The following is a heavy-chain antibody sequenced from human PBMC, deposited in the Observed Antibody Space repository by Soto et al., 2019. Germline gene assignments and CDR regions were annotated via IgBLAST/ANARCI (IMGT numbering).Heavy chain of an antibody. D-gene: IGHD2-2*01. J-gene: IGHJ5*02. Sequence: PGESLKISCKGSGYSFTSYWIGWVRQMPGKGLEWMGIIYPGDSDTRYSPSFQGQVTISADKSISTAYLQWSSLKASDTAMYYCARLQDIVVVPAAMSGYNWFDPWGQGTLVTVSS. CDR3: ARLQDIVVVPAAMSGYNWFDP. CDR1: GYSFTSYW. V-gene: IGHV5-51*01. CDR2: IYPGDSDT.